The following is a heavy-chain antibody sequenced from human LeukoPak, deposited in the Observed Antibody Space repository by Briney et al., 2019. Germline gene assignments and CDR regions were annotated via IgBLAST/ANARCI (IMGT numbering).Heavy chain of an antibody. J-gene: IGHJ4*02. Sequence: GGSLRLSCAASGFTVSNTYMNWVRQAPGKGLEWVSLIYTGGKTYYADSVKGRFTISRDNSRNSLFLQISSLRAEDTAVYYCATVSEFGDYRFYSWGQGTLVTVSS. CDR1: GFTVSNTY. V-gene: IGHV3-53*01. D-gene: IGHD4-17*01. CDR2: IYTGGKT. CDR3: ATVSEFGDYRFYS.